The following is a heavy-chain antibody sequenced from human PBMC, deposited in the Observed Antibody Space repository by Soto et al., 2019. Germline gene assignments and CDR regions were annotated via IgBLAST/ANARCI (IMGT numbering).Heavy chain of an antibody. J-gene: IGHJ6*02. Sequence: ASVKVSCKASGYTFTSYGISWVRQAPRQGLEWMGWISAYNGNTNYAQKLQGRVTMTTDTSTSTAYMELRSLRSDDTAVYYCARGKGISSSWYGDYYYYGMDVWGQGTTVTVSS. V-gene: IGHV1-18*01. CDR1: GYTFTSYG. D-gene: IGHD6-13*01. CDR2: ISAYNGNT. CDR3: ARGKGISSSWYGDYYYYGMDV.